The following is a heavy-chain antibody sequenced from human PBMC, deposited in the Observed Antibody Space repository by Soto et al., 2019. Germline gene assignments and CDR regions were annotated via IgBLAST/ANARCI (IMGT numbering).Heavy chain of an antibody. Sequence: QVQLVQSGAEVKKPGASVKVSCRTSGYTFTHYYIHWVRQAPGQGLEWLGIINPASGSTNYAQDFHGRVTLTMDTSTTTVYMELSRLRAEDTAIFYWARDLAAGDHWGQGTLVTVSS. V-gene: IGHV1-46*01. J-gene: IGHJ4*02. CDR3: ARDLAAGDH. D-gene: IGHD6-25*01. CDR1: GYTFTHYY. CDR2: INPASGST.